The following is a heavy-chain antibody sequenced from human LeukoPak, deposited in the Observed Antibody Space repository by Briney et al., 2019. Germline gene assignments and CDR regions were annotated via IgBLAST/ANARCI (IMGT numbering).Heavy chain of an antibody. CDR2: ISGSGGST. D-gene: IGHD6-13*01. CDR3: AKEELGGHLHSSSCPFDY. V-gene: IGHV3-23*01. CDR1: GFTFSSYA. Sequence: PGGSLRLSCAASGFTFSSYAMSWVRKAPGKGLEWVSAISGSGGSTYYADSMKGRFTISRDNSKNTLYLQMNSLRAEDTAVYYCAKEELGGHLHSSSCPFDYWGQGTLVTVSS. J-gene: IGHJ4*02.